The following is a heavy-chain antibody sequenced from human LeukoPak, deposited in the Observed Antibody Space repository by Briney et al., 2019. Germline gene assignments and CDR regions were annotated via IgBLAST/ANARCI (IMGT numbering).Heavy chain of an antibody. CDR3: ASSNYTYYYDSSGPSFDY. CDR2: IYYSGST. CDR1: GGSISSYY. J-gene: IGHJ4*02. V-gene: IGHV4-59*08. D-gene: IGHD3-22*01. Sequence: SETLSLTCTVSGGSISSYYWSWIRQPPGKGLEWIGYIYYSGSTNYNPSLKSRVTISVDTSKNQFSLKLSSVTAAGTAVYYCASSNYTYYYDSSGPSFDYWGQGTLVTVSS.